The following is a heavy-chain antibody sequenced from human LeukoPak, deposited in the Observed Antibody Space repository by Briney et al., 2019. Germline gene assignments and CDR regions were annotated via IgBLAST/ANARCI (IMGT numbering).Heavy chain of an antibody. CDR2: IIPIFGTA. Sequence: SVKVSCKASGGTFSSYATSWVRQAPGQGLEWMGGIIPIFGTANYAQKFQGRVTITADKSTSTAYMELSSLRSEDTAVYYCARDLPYSSSWHDAFDIWGQGTMVTVSS. D-gene: IGHD6-13*01. CDR1: GGTFSSYA. J-gene: IGHJ3*02. V-gene: IGHV1-69*06. CDR3: ARDLPYSSSWHDAFDI.